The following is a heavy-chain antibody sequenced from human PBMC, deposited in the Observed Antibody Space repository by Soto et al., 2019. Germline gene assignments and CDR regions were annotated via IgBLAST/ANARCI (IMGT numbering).Heavy chain of an antibody. J-gene: IGHJ6*02. D-gene: IGHD3-10*01. Sequence: GESLKISCAASGFTVSSNYMSWVRQAPGKGLEWVSVIYSGGSTYYADSVKGRFTISRDNSKNTLYLQMNSLRAEDTAVYYCARFGNYNNYYGMDVWGQGTTVTVSS. CDR1: GFTVSSNY. CDR2: IYSGGST. CDR3: ARFGNYNNYYGMDV. V-gene: IGHV3-66*01.